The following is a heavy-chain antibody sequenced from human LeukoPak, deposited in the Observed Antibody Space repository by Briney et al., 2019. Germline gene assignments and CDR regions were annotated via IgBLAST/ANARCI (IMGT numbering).Heavy chain of an antibody. J-gene: IGHJ4*02. Sequence: GASVKVSCKASGYTFNHYGISWVRQAPGQGLEWMGWITAYNGNTNYAQKLQGRVTMTRDTSTSTVYMELSSLRSEDTAVYYCARDSWDYYGSSGYYDGYYFDYWGQGTLVTVSS. CDR1: GYTFNHYG. D-gene: IGHD3-22*01. CDR3: ARDSWDYYGSSGYYDGYYFDY. V-gene: IGHV1-18*01. CDR2: ITAYNGNT.